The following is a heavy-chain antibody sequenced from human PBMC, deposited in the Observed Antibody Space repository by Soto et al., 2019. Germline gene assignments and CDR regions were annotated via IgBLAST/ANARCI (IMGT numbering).Heavy chain of an antibody. CDR3: AKNTYYYGPGVYYYYGMDV. D-gene: IGHD3-10*01. V-gene: IGHV1-46*01. Sequence: RASVKVSCKASGYTFTSYYMHWVRQAPGQGLEWMGIINPSGGSTSYAQKFQGRVTMTRDTSTSTVYMELSSLRSEDTAVYYCAKNTYYYGPGVYYYYGMDVWGQGTTVTVSS. CDR1: GYTFTSYY. CDR2: INPSGGST. J-gene: IGHJ6*02.